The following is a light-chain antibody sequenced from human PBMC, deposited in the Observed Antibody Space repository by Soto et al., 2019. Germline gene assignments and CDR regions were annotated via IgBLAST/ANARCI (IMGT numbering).Light chain of an antibody. Sequence: EIVVTQSPLSLPVTPGEPASISCKSSLSLLHRNGNTYLVWYLQKPGQSPQLLIYLGSNRASGVPDRFSGSGSGTDFTLNISRVEADDVGVYYCMQALHARTFGQGTKVEIK. CDR3: MQALHART. CDR2: LGS. J-gene: IGKJ1*01. CDR1: LSLLHRNGNTY. V-gene: IGKV2-28*01.